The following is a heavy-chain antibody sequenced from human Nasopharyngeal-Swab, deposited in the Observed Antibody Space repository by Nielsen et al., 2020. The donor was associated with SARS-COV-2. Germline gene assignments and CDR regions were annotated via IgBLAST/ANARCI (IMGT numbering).Heavy chain of an antibody. V-gene: IGHV1-2*02. CDR2: INPNSGGT. CDR3: ANENWDRRYYYYGMDV. Sequence: ASVKVSCKASGYTFTGYYMHWVRQAPGQGLEWMGWINPNSGGTNYAQKFQGRVTMTRDTSISTAYMELSRLRSDDTAVYYCANENWDRRYYYYGMDVWGQGTTVTVSS. CDR1: GYTFTGYY. J-gene: IGHJ6*02. D-gene: IGHD7-27*01.